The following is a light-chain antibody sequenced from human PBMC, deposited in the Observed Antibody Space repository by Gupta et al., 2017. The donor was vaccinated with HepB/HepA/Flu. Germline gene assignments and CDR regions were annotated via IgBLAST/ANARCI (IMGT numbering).Light chain of an antibody. CDR2: WAS. V-gene: IGKV4-1*01. CDR1: QNVLYSSNNKNY. J-gene: IGKJ2*01. CDR3: QQYYTTLYT. Sequence: DIVMTQSPDSLAVSLGERAPINCKSSQNVLYSSNNKNYLAWYQQKPGQPPKLLIYWASTRESGVPDRFSGSGSGTDFTLTISSLQAEDVAVYYCQQYYTTLYTFGQGTKLEIK.